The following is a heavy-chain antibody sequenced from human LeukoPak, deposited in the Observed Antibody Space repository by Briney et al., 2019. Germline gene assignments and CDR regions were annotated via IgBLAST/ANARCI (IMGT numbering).Heavy chain of an antibody. Sequence: GGSLRLSCAASGFTFSSYGMHWVRQAPGKGLEWVAFIRYDGSNKYYADSVKGRFTISRDNSKNTLYLQMNSLRAEDTAVYYCAKDRGDIVVVPAAMGYWGQGTLVTVSS. V-gene: IGHV3-30*02. D-gene: IGHD2-2*01. CDR1: GFTFSSYG. CDR2: IRYDGSNK. CDR3: AKDRGDIVVVPAAMGY. J-gene: IGHJ4*02.